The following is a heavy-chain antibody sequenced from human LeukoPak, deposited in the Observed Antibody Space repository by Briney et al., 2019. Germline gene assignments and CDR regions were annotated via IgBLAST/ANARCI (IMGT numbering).Heavy chain of an antibody. CDR2: IKQDGSEK. CDR3: ARALGDKSYYDFWSGYSYYYYYYMDV. J-gene: IGHJ6*03. D-gene: IGHD3-3*01. V-gene: IGHV3-7*01. CDR1: GFTFSSYW. Sequence: GGSLRLSCAASGFTFSSYWMSWVRQAPGKGLEWVANIKQDGSEKYYVDSVKGRFTISRDNAKNSLYLQMNSLRAEDTAVYYCARALGDKSYYDFWSGYSYYYYYYMDVWGKGTTVTVSS.